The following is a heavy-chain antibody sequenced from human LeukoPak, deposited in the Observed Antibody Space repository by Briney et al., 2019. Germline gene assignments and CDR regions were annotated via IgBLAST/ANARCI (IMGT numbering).Heavy chain of an antibody. Sequence: GTSLRLSCAAHGFTFDDFGMTWVRQAPGKGLEWVSSISSSSSYIYYADSVKGRFTISRDNAKNSLYLQMNSLRAEDTAVYYCARDSGAFDYWGQGTLVTVSS. CDR2: ISSSSSYI. D-gene: IGHD1-26*01. CDR3: ARDSGAFDY. V-gene: IGHV3-21*01. CDR1: GFTFDDFG. J-gene: IGHJ4*02.